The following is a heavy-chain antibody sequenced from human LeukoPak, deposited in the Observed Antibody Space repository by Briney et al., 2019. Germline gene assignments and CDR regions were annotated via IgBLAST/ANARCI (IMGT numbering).Heavy chain of an antibody. V-gene: IGHV1-24*01. CDR1: GYTLTELS. D-gene: IGHD3-10*01. J-gene: IGHJ6*03. Sequence: ASVKVSCKVSGYTLTELSMHWVRQAPGKGLEWMGGFDPEDGETIYAQKFQGRVTMTRNTSISTAYMELSSLRSEDTAVYYCARGRYYGSGSYYLVRYYYYMDVWGKGTTVTISS. CDR3: ARGRYYGSGSYYLVRYYYYMDV. CDR2: FDPEDGET.